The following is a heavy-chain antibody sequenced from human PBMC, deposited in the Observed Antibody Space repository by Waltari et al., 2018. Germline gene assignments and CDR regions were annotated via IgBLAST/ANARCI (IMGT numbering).Heavy chain of an antibody. CDR2: IYIGGSG. CDR3: ARDTSGTKGAFDY. D-gene: IGHD3-10*01. V-gene: IGHV3-66*01. Sequence: EVQLVVAGGGLVQPGGALRPPCAGSGFPGTLHFMSGVRQAPGKGLEWVSVIYIGGSGYYADSVKGRFTISRDNSKNTVYLQMNSLRAEDTAVYYCARDTSGTKGAFDYWGQGTLVTVSS. J-gene: IGHJ4*02. CDR1: GFPGTLHF.